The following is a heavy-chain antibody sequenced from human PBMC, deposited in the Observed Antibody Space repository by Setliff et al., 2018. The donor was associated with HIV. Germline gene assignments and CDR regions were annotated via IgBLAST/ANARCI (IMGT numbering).Heavy chain of an antibody. CDR3: AREKRQIWSTDYYYHYGLDV. V-gene: IGHV4-34*11. Sequence: PSETLSLTCAVYGGSVSSYYWGWIRQPPGKGLEWMGSSHYNGNTNITPSLKSRVTMSLDTPRNEFYLTLTSVTAADTAVYYCAREKRQIWSTDYYYHYGLDVWGQGITVTVSS. CDR2: SHYNGNT. CDR1: GGSVSSYY. J-gene: IGHJ6*02. D-gene: IGHD5-18*01.